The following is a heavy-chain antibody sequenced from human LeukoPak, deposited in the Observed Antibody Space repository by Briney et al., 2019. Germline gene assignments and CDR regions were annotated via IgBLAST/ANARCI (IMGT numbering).Heavy chain of an antibody. CDR2: INHSGST. CDR1: GGSFSGYY. J-gene: IGHJ4*02. Sequence: NPSETLSLTCAVYGGSFSGYYWSWIRQPPGKGLEWIGEINHSGSTNYNPSLKSRVTISVDTSKNQFSLKLSSVTAADTAVYYCARVRGVGVVGAHRKFDYWGQGTLVTVSS. V-gene: IGHV4-34*01. D-gene: IGHD2-15*01. CDR3: ARVRGVGVVGAHRKFDY.